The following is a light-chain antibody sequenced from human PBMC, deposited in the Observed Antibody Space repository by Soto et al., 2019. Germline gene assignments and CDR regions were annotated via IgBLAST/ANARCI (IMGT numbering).Light chain of an antibody. J-gene: IGKJ4*01. V-gene: IGKV3-20*01. CDR1: QSVSSSY. CDR3: QQYGSSPPMLT. Sequence: EIVLTQSPGTLSLSPGERATLSCRASQSVSSSYLAWYQQKPGQAPRLLIYAASSRATGIPDRSSGSGSGTDFTLTISRLEPEDFAVYYCQQYGSSPPMLTFGGGTKVDIK. CDR2: AAS.